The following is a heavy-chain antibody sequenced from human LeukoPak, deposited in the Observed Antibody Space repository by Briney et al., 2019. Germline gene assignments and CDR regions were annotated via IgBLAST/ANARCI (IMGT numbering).Heavy chain of an antibody. CDR1: GFTFSSYN. V-gene: IGHV3-21*01. J-gene: IGHJ4*02. Sequence: GGSLRLSCAASGFTFSSYNMNWVRQAPGKGLEWVSSISSTSRSYIYYADSVKGRFTISRDNAKNSLYLQMNSLRAEDTAVYYCARVAEAAAFDYWGQGTLVTASS. CDR2: ISSTSRSYI. D-gene: IGHD6-13*01. CDR3: ARVAEAAAFDY.